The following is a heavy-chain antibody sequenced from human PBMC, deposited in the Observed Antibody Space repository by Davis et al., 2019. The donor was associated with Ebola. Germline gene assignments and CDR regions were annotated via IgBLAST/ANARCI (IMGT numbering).Heavy chain of an antibody. V-gene: IGHV3-7*03. D-gene: IGHD6-19*01. CDR1: GFTFNIFD. Sequence: PGGSLRLSCAASGFTFNIFDMHWVRQAPGRGLEWVANIKQDGSEKYYVDSVKGRFTISRDNAKNSLYLQMNSLRAEDTAVYYCARLSSPDAYVSGWTRRARFDPWGQGTLVTVSS. CDR3: ARLSSPDAYVSGWTRRARFDP. CDR2: IKQDGSEK. J-gene: IGHJ5*02.